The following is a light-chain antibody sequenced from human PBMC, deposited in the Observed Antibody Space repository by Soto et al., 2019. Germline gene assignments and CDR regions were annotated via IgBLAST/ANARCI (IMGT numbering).Light chain of an antibody. CDR1: QTISTW. J-gene: IGKJ1*01. CDR2: DAS. V-gene: IGKV1-5*01. CDR3: QQYTNTNNPWM. Sequence: DIPVTQYPPTLSASVGDRVTITCRASQTISTWMAWYQQKPGKAPKLLVYDASTLQSGVASRFSGSGSGTEFTLLISGLQPDDSATYYCQQYTNTNNPWMFGQGTKVEI.